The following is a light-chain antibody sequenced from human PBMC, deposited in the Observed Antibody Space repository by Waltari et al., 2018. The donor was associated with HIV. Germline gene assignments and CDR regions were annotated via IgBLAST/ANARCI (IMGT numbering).Light chain of an antibody. CDR2: GTS. V-gene: IGKV3-20*01. CDR1: QRISSTS. J-gene: IGKJ1*01. Sequence: ESVLTQSPVTLSLSPGERATLSCRASQRISSTSLAWYKLKPGQAPRLLIYGTSSRATGIPDRFGRSGSGTDFTLIIRRLEPEDIAVYYCQQYVTAVGTFGQGTKVEIK. CDR3: QQYVTAVGT.